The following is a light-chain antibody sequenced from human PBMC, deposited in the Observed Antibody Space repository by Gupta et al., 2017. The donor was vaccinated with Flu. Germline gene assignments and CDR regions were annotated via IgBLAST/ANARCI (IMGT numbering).Light chain of an antibody. V-gene: IGKV3-20*01. CDR2: GTS. Sequence: EIVLTQSPGTLSLSPGARATLSCRASQSVVSNYLAWYQQKPGQAPRLLIYGTSSRGAAIPDRFSGSGSGTDFTLTISRLEPDDFAVYYCQQYGSSPWTFGPGTXVDIK. CDR3: QQYGSSPWT. J-gene: IGKJ3*01. CDR1: QSVVSNY.